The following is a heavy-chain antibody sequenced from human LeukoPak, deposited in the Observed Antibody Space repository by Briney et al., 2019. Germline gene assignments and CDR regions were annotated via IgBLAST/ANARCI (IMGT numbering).Heavy chain of an antibody. Sequence: TLSLTCAVSGGSISSGGYSWSWIRQPPGKGLEWIGYIYHSGSTYYNPSLKSRVTISVDRSKNQFSLKLSSVTAADTAVYYCARVVPAASSWFDPWGQGTLVTVSS. J-gene: IGHJ5*02. CDR1: GGSISSGGYS. CDR2: IYHSGST. V-gene: IGHV4-30-2*01. CDR3: ARVVPAASSWFDP. D-gene: IGHD2-2*01.